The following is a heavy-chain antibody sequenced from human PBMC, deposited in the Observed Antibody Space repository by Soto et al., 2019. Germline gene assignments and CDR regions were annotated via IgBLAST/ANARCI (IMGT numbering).Heavy chain of an antibody. D-gene: IGHD3-10*01. J-gene: IGHJ6*02. CDR1: DDSISNNDYY. CDR3: ATQGFGVLHGLVDV. V-gene: IGHV4-39*01. CDR2: INHRGTT. Sequence: PSETLSLTCTVSDDSISNNDYYGGWIRQPPGQGLEWIASINHRGTTYYNPSLKSRHTISVDTSKRQFSMRLTSVTAADTAVYYCATQGFGVLHGLVDVWGQGTTVTVSS.